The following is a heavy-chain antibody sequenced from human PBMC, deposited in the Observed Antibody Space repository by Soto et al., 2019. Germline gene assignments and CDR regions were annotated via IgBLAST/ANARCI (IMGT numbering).Heavy chain of an antibody. CDR1: GFTFDDYA. CDR2: ISWNSGSI. V-gene: IGHV3-9*01. D-gene: IGHD3-3*01. CDR3: AKGYYDFWSGPDY. J-gene: IGHJ4*02. Sequence: GGSLRLSCAASGFTFDDYAMHWVRQAPGKGLEWVSGISWNSGSIGYGDSVKGRFTISRDNAKNALYLQMNSLRAEDTALYYCAKGYYDFWSGPDYWGQGTLVTVSS.